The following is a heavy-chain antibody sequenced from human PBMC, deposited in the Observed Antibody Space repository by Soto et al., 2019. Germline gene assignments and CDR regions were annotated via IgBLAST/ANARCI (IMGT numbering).Heavy chain of an antibody. CDR1: GYTFTNYW. CDR2: IYAGDSDT. J-gene: IGHJ4*02. D-gene: IGHD3-22*01. V-gene: IGHV5-51*01. CDR3: AREDTSGYYFYDY. Sequence: RGESLKISCKGSGYTFTNYWIAWVRQMPGKGLEWMGLIYAGDSDTKYSPSFQGQVTVSVDKSINTTYLQWSSLKASDTATYYCAREDTSGYYFYDYWGQGTQVTVS.